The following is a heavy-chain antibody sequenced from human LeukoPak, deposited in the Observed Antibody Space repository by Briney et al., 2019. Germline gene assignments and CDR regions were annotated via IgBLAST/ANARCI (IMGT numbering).Heavy chain of an antibody. CDR3: AKGWDTKSTSRSPFDY. CDR2: ISYDGSNK. J-gene: IGHJ4*02. V-gene: IGHV3-30*18. Sequence: GRSLRLSCAASGFTFSTYGMHWVRQALGKGLEWVAVISYDGSNKYYADSVKGRFTISRDNSKNTLSLQMNSLRSEDTAVYYCAKGWDTKSTSRSPFDYWGQGTLVTVSS. CDR1: GFTFSTYG. D-gene: IGHD1-26*01.